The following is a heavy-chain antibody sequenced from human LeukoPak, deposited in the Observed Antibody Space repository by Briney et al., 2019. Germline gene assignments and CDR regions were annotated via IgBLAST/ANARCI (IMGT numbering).Heavy chain of an antibody. J-gene: IGHJ4*02. CDR2: IYYSGST. V-gene: IGHV4-59*01. CDR1: GGSISSYY. D-gene: IGHD3-22*01. Sequence: PSETLSLTCTVSGGSISSYYWSWIRQPPGKGLEWIGYIYYSGSTNYNPSLKSRVTISVDTSKNQFSLKLSSVTAADTAVYYCARVLSGETHYYDSSGYPYYFDYWGQGTLVTVSS. CDR3: ARVLSGETHYYDSSGYPYYFDY.